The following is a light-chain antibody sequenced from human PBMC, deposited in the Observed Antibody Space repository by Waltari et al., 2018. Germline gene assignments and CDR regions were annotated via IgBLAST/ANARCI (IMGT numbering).Light chain of an antibody. J-gene: IGKJ4*01. CDR2: GAS. CDR1: QSVNNN. CDR3: QQYIQWPLT. V-gene: IGKV3-15*01. Sequence: EIVMTQSPATLSVSPGERATLSCRASQSVNNNLAWYQQKPGQAPRLLIYGASTRATGIAVRFSASGSGTEFTLTISSLQSEDFAVYYCQQYIQWPLTFGGGSKVEI.